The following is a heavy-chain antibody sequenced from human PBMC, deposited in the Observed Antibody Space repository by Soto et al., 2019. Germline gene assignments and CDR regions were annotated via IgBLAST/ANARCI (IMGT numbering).Heavy chain of an antibody. Sequence: EVQLLESGGGLVQPGGSLRLSCAGSGFTFSFYAMSWVRQAPGKGLEWVSGITGSGDTTYYADSVKGRFTISRDNSKNTVYLQMNSLRAEDTAVYYCAKDLVGYLFDLDDWGQGTLVTVSS. V-gene: IGHV3-23*01. CDR2: ITGSGDTT. CDR1: GFTFSFYA. J-gene: IGHJ4*02. D-gene: IGHD6-25*01. CDR3: AKDLVGYLFDLDD.